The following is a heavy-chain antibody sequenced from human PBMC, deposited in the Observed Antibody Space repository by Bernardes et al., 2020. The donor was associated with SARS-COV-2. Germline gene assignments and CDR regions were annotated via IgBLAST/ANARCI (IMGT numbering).Heavy chain of an antibody. D-gene: IGHD2-21*01. CDR3: SRHCGGRRCNNAWFDP. CDR1: GGSIRSSDYY. CDR2: IYYSGAT. Sequence: SETLSLTCTVSGGSIRSSDYYWVWLRQPPGKGLEWIGTIYYSGATYYNPSLKSRVTMSVDTSKNQFSLKLSCVTAADTAVYYCSRHCGGRRCNNAWFDPWGQGTLVTVSS. V-gene: IGHV4-39*07. J-gene: IGHJ5*02.